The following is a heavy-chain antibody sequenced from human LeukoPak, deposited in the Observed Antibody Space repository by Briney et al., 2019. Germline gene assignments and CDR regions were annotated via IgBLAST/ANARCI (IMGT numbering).Heavy chain of an antibody. Sequence: PSETLSLTCTVSDGSVSSGSYYMSWVRQAPGKGLEWVSVIYRDDTTYYADSVKGRFTISRDNSKNTLYLQMNSLRAEDTAVYFCARAAYDSGSYIVNHDYWGQGTLVTVSS. J-gene: IGHJ4*02. CDR3: ARAAYDSGSYIVNHDY. V-gene: IGHV3-53*01. CDR2: IYRDDTT. CDR1: DGSVSSGSYY. D-gene: IGHD3-22*01.